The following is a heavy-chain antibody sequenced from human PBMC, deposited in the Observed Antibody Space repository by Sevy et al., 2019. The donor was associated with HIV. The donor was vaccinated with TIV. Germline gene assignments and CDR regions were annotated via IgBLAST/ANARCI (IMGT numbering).Heavy chain of an antibody. V-gene: IGHV3-30*03. CDR2: ISYDGSVK. D-gene: IGHD5-12*01. Sequence: GGSLRLSCAGSGFTFSTYAMHWVRQAPGKGLEWLAVISYDGSVKFHTDSVRGRFTISRDNSKNTVYLQMNSLRAEDTAVYYCAREHPGYNPFDNWGQGTLVTVSS. J-gene: IGHJ4*02. CDR1: GFTFSTYA. CDR3: AREHPGYNPFDN.